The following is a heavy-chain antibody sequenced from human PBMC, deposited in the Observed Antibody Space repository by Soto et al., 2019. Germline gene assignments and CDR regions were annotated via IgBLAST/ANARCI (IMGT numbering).Heavy chain of an antibody. CDR3: ASSIN. CDR2: IWYDGSKK. CDR1: GFPFSSYG. Sequence: GGSLRLSCAASGFPFSSYGMHWVRQAPGKGLDWVGVIWYDGSKKDYAESVKGRFTISRDNSKNMLYLQMNSLRADDTAVYYCASSINWGQGTLVTVSS. V-gene: IGHV3-33*03. J-gene: IGHJ4*02.